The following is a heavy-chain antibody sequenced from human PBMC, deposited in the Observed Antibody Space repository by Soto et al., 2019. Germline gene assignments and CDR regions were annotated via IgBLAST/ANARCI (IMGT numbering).Heavy chain of an antibody. CDR3: ASSIN. CDR2: IWYDGSKK. CDR1: GFPFSSYG. Sequence: GGSLRLSCAASGFPFSSYGMHWVRQAPGKGLDWVGVIWYDGSKKDYAESVKGRFTISRDNSKNMLYLQMNSLRADDTAVYYCASSINWGQGTLVTVSS. V-gene: IGHV3-33*03. J-gene: IGHJ4*02.